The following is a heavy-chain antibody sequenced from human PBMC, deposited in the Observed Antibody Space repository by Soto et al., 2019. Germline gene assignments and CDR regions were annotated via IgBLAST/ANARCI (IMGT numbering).Heavy chain of an antibody. Sequence: SETLSLTCAVSGGSISSGGYSWSWIRQPPGKGLEWIGYIYHSGSTYYNPSLKSRVNISVDRSKNQFSLNLRSATAADTAVYYCARLGGYYQAFDSWGHGALVTVSS. J-gene: IGHJ4*01. CDR1: GGSISSGGYS. CDR2: IYHSGST. D-gene: IGHD3-22*01. CDR3: ARLGGYYQAFDS. V-gene: IGHV4-30-2*01.